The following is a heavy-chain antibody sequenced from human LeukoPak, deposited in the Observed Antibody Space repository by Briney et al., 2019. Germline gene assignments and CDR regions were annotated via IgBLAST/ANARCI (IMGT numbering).Heavy chain of an antibody. CDR3: ARDKFGPYSDY. D-gene: IGHD3-10*01. Sequence: GKSLRLSCAASGFTFSSYAMHWVRQAPGQGLEWVAVISSDGSNKYYADSVKGRFTISRDNSKNTLYLQMNSLRAEDTAVYYCARDKFGPYSDYWGQGTLVTVSS. CDR1: GFTFSSYA. V-gene: IGHV3-30-3*01. J-gene: IGHJ4*02. CDR2: ISSDGSNK.